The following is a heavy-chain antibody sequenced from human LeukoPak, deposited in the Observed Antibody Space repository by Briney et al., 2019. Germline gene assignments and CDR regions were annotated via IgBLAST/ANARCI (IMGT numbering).Heavy chain of an antibody. Sequence: GGSLRLSCAASGFTVSSNYMLWVRQAPGKGLEWVSFIYSGGSTYYADSVKGRFTISRDNYENTLYLHMNSLRAEDTAVYYCARDQGGPTDYWGQGTLVTVSS. CDR3: ARDQGGPTDY. J-gene: IGHJ4*02. CDR2: IYSGGST. CDR1: GFTVSSNY. V-gene: IGHV3-53*01. D-gene: IGHD2-15*01.